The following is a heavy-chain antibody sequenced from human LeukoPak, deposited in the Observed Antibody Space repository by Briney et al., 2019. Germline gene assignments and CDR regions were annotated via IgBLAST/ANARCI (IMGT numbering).Heavy chain of an antibody. CDR1: GGTFSSYA. Sequence: SVKVSCKASGGTFSSYAIYRVRQAPGQGLEWMGGIIPIFGPTNYAQKLQGRVTITADESTGYMELSSLRSADTAVYYCARISWSGSYFSAVWGQGTLITVSS. V-gene: IGHV1-69*13. CDR2: IIPIFGPT. CDR3: ARISWSGSYFSAV. D-gene: IGHD1-26*01. J-gene: IGHJ4*02.